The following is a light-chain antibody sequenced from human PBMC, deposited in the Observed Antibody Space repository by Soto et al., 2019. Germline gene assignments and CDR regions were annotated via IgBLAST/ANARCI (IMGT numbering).Light chain of an antibody. V-gene: IGKV3-20*01. Sequence: IVLTQSPGTLSLSPGERATLSCRASQSVSSSYLAWYQQKPGQAPRLLIYGASSRATGIPDRFSGSGSGTDFILTINRLEPEDVAVYYCQQYDSSPVTFGQGTRVEIK. J-gene: IGKJ1*01. CDR3: QQYDSSPVT. CDR1: QSVSSSY. CDR2: GAS.